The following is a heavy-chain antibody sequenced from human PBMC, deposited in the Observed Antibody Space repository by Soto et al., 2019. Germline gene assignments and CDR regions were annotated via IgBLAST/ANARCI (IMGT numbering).Heavy chain of an antibody. CDR3: ARLWGLTETHGY. J-gene: IGHJ4*02. CDR1: GGSISSSSYY. CDR2: IYYSGST. D-gene: IGHD3-16*01. V-gene: IGHV4-39*01. Sequence: SETLSLTCTVSGGSISSSSYYWGWIRQPPGKGLEWIGSIYYSGSTYYNPSLKSRVTISVDTSKNQFLLKLSPVTAADTAVYYCARLWGLTETHGYWGQGTQVTVSS.